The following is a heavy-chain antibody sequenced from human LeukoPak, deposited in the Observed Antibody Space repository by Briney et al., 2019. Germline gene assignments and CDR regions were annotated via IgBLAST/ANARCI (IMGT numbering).Heavy chain of an antibody. D-gene: IGHD3-10*01. CDR3: ARDWVAGVPFDAFDI. CDR1: GFTLSSYW. Sequence: GGSLRLPCAASGFTLSSYWMSWVRQAPGKGLEWVANIKEDGSEKYYVDSVKGRFTISRDNAKNSLYLHMNSLTAEDTAMYYCARDWVAGVPFDAFDIWGQGTMVSVSS. V-gene: IGHV3-7*03. CDR2: IKEDGSEK. J-gene: IGHJ3*02.